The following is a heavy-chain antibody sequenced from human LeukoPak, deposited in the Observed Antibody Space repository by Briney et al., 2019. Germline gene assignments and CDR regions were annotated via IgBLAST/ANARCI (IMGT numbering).Heavy chain of an antibody. V-gene: IGHV4-39*01. CDR3: ATREHHVLRTPGDY. J-gene: IGHJ4*02. CDR2: ISHTGTT. CDR1: GGSITISDYY. D-gene: IGHD6-6*01. Sequence: SETLSLTCTVSGGSITISDYYWGWIRLPPGKGLEWIGTISHTGTTYYNPSLQSRVTISVDKSKNQFSLKLSSVTAADTAVYYCATREHHVLRTPGDYWGQGTLVTVSS.